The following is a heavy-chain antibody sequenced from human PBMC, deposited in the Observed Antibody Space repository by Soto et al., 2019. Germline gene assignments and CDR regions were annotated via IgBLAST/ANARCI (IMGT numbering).Heavy chain of an antibody. CDR1: GFTVGSNY. V-gene: IGHV3-53*01. D-gene: IGHD3-9*01. CDR3: ARSTYYDILTGSYYYYAMDV. CDR2: IYSEGTP. Sequence: EVQLVESGGGLTQPGVSLRLSCAASGFTVGSNYMRWVRQAPGKGLEWVSVIYSEGTPYYADSVKGRFTISIENSNNRFYLHMNNLRAEDTAVYYCARSTYYDILTGSYYYYAMDVWGQGTTVTVSS. J-gene: IGHJ6*02.